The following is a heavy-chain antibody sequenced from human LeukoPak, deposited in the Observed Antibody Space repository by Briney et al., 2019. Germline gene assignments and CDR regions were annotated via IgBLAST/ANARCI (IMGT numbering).Heavy chain of an antibody. V-gene: IGHV3-21*01. CDR1: GFTFSIYS. J-gene: IGHJ4*02. CDR2: MSSSSSYI. D-gene: IGHD3-16*01. Sequence: PGGSLRPSCVVSGFTFSIYSMNWVRQAPGKGLEWVSSMSSSSSYIYYADSVKGRFTLYRDNAKNSLYLQMNRLRAEDTAVYYCARDNPGGRGEAYDYWGQGTLVTVSS. CDR3: ARDNPGGRGEAYDY.